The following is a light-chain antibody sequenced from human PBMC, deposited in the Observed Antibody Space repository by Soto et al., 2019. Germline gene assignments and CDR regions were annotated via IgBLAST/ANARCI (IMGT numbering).Light chain of an antibody. J-gene: IGKJ1*01. Sequence: EIVLTHSPGTLSLSPGERATLSCRASQSVDNNYLAWYQQRPGQAPRLVIYDASSRATGIPDRFSASGSGTDFTLTISRLEPEDFAVYFCQQYSASPLTFGQGTKVDIK. V-gene: IGKV3-20*01. CDR3: QQYSASPLT. CDR2: DAS. CDR1: QSVDNNY.